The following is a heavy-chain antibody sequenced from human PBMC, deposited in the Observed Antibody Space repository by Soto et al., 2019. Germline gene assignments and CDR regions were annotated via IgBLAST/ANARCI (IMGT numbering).Heavy chain of an antibody. V-gene: IGHV4-34*01. CDR3: AKEDRGMPTEVPIDY. J-gene: IGHJ4*02. Sequence: ETLSLTCAVYGGSLSGYYWSWIRQPPGKGLEWIGEINHSGSTNYNPSLKSRVTISVDTSKNQFSLYLQMNSLRAEDTAVYYCAKEDRGMPTEVPIDYWGQGTLVTVSS. CDR2: INHSGST. D-gene: IGHD2-15*01. CDR1: GGSLSGYY.